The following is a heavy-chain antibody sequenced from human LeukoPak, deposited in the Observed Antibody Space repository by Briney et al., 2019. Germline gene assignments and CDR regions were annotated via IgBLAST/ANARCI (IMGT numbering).Heavy chain of an antibody. CDR2: ISGSATGT. Sequence: GGSLRLSCAASGFAFSSYAMSWVRLAPGKGLEWVSAISGSATGTFYADSVKGRFTISRDNSKNTPYLQMNSLRVEDTALYYCAKAEVGPLDYWGQGTLVTVSS. D-gene: IGHD1-26*01. J-gene: IGHJ4*02. CDR1: GFAFSSYA. V-gene: IGHV3-23*01. CDR3: AKAEVGPLDY.